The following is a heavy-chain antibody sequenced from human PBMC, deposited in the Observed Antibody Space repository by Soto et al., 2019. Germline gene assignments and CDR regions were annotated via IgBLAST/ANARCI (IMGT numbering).Heavy chain of an antibody. D-gene: IGHD6-6*01. J-gene: IGHJ3*02. CDR2: IYYSGST. CDR3: ARHVQTSADACDI. CDR1: GGSISSSSYY. V-gene: IGHV4-39*01. Sequence: QLQLQESGPGLVKPSETLFLTCTVSGGSISSSSYYWGSIRQPPGKGLEWIGSIYYSGSTYSNRSLKSRVTITADTSENECSLNLSSVTAGDTAVYYCARHVQTSADACDIWGQGTMVTVSS.